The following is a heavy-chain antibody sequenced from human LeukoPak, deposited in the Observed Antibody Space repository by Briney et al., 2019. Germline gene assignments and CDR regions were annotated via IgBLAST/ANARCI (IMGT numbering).Heavy chain of an antibody. CDR1: GFTFSSYS. J-gene: IGHJ4*02. V-gene: IGHV4-34*01. D-gene: IGHD2-15*01. CDR2: INHSGST. Sequence: GSLRLSCAASGFTFSSYSMNWVRQPPGKGLEWIGEINHSGSTNYNPSLKSRVTMSVDPSKNQFSLKLSSVTAADTAVYYCARGRYCSDGSCYLDYWGQGTLVTVSS. CDR3: ARGRYCSDGSCYLDY.